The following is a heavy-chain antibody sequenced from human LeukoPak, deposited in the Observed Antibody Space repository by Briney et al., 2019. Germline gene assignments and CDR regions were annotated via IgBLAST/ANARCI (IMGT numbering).Heavy chain of an antibody. D-gene: IGHD3-22*01. CDR1: GFTFSSYW. CDR2: IHSDGSST. Sequence: GGSLRLSCAASGFTFSSYWMHWVSHAPGKGLGWVSRIHSDGSSTSYADSVRGRFTISRDDAKSTLYLQMNSLRAEDTAVYYCARSGWPYYFDYWGQGTLVTASS. J-gene: IGHJ4*02. V-gene: IGHV3-74*01. CDR3: ARSGWPYYFDY.